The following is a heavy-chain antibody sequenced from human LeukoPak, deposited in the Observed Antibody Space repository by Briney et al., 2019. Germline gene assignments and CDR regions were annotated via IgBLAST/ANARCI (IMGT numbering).Heavy chain of an antibody. Sequence: PGESLRLSCEASGLTFSIFEMNWVRQAPGKGLEWVSYISSGGGTIYYADSVKSRFTISRDNAKNSLYLQMNSLRAEDTAVYYCARDLSYCTITSCSYYYYGMDVWGQGTTVTVSS. V-gene: IGHV3-48*03. D-gene: IGHD2-2*01. CDR2: ISSGGGTI. CDR1: GLTFSIFE. CDR3: ARDLSYCTITSCSYYYYGMDV. J-gene: IGHJ6*02.